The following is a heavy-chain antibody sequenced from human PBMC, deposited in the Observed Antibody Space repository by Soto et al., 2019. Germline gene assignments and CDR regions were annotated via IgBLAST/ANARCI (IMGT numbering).Heavy chain of an antibody. D-gene: IGHD1-20*01. CDR3: ARDRAKWKDYYYYGMDV. V-gene: IGHV4-30-4*01. CDR2: IYYSGST. CDR1: GGSISSGDDF. Sequence: QVQLQESGPGLVKPSQTLSLTCTVSGGSISSGDDFWTWIRQPPGKGLEWIGYIYYSGSTYYNPSLNSRLTMSVDTSTNQFSLKLSSVTAADTAVYYCARDRAKWKDYYYYGMDVWGQGTTVTVSS. J-gene: IGHJ6*02.